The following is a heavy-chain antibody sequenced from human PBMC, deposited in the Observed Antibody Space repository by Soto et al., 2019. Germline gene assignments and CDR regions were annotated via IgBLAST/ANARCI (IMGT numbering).Heavy chain of an antibody. CDR3: AKDRDSSGWYSYFDY. D-gene: IGHD6-19*01. Sequence: QVQLVESGGGVVQPGRSLRLSCAASGFTFSSYGMHWVRQATGKGLEWVAVISYDGSNKYYADSVKGRFTISRDNSKNTLYLQMNSLRAEDTAVYYCAKDRDSSGWYSYFDYGGQGTLVTVSS. CDR2: ISYDGSNK. CDR1: GFTFSSYG. J-gene: IGHJ4*02. V-gene: IGHV3-30*18.